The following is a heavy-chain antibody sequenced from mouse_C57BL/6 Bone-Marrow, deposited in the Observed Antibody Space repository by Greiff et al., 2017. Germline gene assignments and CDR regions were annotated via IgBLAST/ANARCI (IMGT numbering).Heavy chain of an antibody. CDR3: AREGYDGSSHY. V-gene: IGHV5-4*01. D-gene: IGHD1-1*01. J-gene: IGHJ2*01. CDR2: ISDGGSYT. Sequence: EVKLQESGGGLVKPGGSLKLSCAASGFTFSSYAMSWVRQTPEKRLEWVATISDGGSYTYYPDNVKGRFTISRDNAKNNLYLQMSHLESEDAAMYYCAREGYDGSSHYWGQGTTLTVSS. CDR1: GFTFSSYA.